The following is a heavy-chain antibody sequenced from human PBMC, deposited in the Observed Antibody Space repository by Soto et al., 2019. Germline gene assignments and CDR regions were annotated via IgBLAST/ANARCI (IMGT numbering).Heavy chain of an antibody. D-gene: IGHD3-3*02. CDR1: GFTFSSYA. Sequence: GGSLRLSCEVSGFTFSSYAMSWVRQAPGKGLEWVSAISGSGGSTYYADSVKGRFTISRDNSKNTLYLQMNSLRAEDTAVYYCAREQLEGLDVWGQGTTVTVSS. CDR2: ISGSGGST. CDR3: AREQLEGLDV. J-gene: IGHJ6*02. V-gene: IGHV3-23*01.